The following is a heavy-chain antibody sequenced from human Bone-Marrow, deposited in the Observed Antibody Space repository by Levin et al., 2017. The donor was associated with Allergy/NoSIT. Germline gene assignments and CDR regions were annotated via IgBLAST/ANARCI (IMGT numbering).Heavy chain of an antibody. Sequence: GGSLRLSCEVSGFTFSDYSMNWVRQAPGKGLEWVSYISSSSNTIYYPDSVKGRFTCSRDNAKNSLFLQLNGLREEDTAAYFYVRVLLATGGRMDVWGQGTTVIVSS. D-gene: IGHD3-16*01. CDR2: ISSSSNTI. J-gene: IGHJ6*02. CDR3: VRVLLATGGRMDV. V-gene: IGHV3-48*02. CDR1: GFTFSDYS.